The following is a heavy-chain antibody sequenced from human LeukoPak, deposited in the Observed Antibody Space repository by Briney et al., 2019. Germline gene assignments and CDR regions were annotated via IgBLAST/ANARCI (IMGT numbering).Heavy chain of an antibody. J-gene: IGHJ4*02. Sequence: SEALSLTCTVSGGSINSYYWSWIRQSPGKGLEWIGHMYYSGSTNYNPSLKNRVTISVDTSKNQFSLKLNSVTAADTAVYYCARGGRIVGAISWFDYWGQGTLVTVSS. D-gene: IGHD1-26*01. CDR1: GGSINSYY. CDR3: ARGGRIVGAISWFDY. V-gene: IGHV4-59*01. CDR2: MYYSGST.